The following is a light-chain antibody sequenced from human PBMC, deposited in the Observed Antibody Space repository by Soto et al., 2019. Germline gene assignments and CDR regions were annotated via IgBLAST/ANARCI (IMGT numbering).Light chain of an antibody. CDR3: QHYSTSLT. J-gene: IGKJ4*02. Sequence: EIFMTQSPATLSVSPGERVILSCRASQSVGSTLAWYQRKPGQAPRLLIRGASTRATGVPARFSGSGSGTDFTLTISSLQSEDFAVYYCQHYSTSLTFGGGTTLEIK. V-gene: IGKV3-15*01. CDR2: GAS. CDR1: QSVGST.